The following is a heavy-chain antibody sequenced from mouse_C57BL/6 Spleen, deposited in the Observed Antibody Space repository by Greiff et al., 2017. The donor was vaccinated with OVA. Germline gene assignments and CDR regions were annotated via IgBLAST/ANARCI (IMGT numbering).Heavy chain of an antibody. J-gene: IGHJ2*01. D-gene: IGHD3-3*01. V-gene: IGHV5-17*01. CDR3: AKAVFDY. Sequence: EVKVVESGGGLVKPGGSLKLSCAASGFTFSDYGMHWVRQAPEKGLEWVAYISSGSSTIYYADTVKGRFTISRDNAKNTLFLQMTSLRSEDTAMCYCAKAVFDYWGQGTTLTVSS. CDR2: ISSGSSTI. CDR1: GFTFSDYG.